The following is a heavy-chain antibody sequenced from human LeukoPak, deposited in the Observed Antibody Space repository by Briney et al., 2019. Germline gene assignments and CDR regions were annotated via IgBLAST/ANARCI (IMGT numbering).Heavy chain of an antibody. V-gene: IGHV3-48*03. D-gene: IGHD2-21*02. J-gene: IGHJ4*02. Sequence: PGGSLRLSCAASGFTFSSYEMNWVRQAPGKGLEWVSYICGGGGTIYYADSVKGRFTISRDNAKNSLYLQLNSLRAEDTAVYYCAKDQMTYCGGDCYSGWVPMLDYWGQGTLVTVSS. CDR1: GFTFSSYE. CDR2: ICGGGGTI. CDR3: AKDQMTYCGGDCYSGWVPMLDY.